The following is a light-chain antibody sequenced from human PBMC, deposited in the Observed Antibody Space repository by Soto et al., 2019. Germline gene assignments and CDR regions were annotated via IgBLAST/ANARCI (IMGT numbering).Light chain of an antibody. J-gene: IGLJ1*01. CDR3: SSYTSSSTFYV. CDR1: SSDVGGYNY. V-gene: IGLV2-14*01. Sequence: QSVLTQPASVSGSPGQSITISCTGTSSDVGGYNYVSWNQQHPGKDPKLMIYDVSNRPSGVSNRFSGSKSGYTASLTIFGLQAEDEADYYCSSYTSSSTFYVFGTGTKVTVL. CDR2: DVS.